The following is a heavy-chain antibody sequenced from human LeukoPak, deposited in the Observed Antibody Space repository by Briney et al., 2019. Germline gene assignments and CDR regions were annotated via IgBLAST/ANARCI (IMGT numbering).Heavy chain of an antibody. Sequence: GGSLRLSCAASGFIFSSYRMNWVRQAPGEGLEWVSYISSSSSTIYYADSVKGRFTISRDNAKNSLYLQMNSLRDEDTAVYYCASEAGYGRPGGGYWGQGTLVTVSS. D-gene: IGHD5-18*01. V-gene: IGHV3-48*02. J-gene: IGHJ4*02. CDR3: ASEAGYGRPGGGY. CDR1: GFIFSSYR. CDR2: ISSSSSTI.